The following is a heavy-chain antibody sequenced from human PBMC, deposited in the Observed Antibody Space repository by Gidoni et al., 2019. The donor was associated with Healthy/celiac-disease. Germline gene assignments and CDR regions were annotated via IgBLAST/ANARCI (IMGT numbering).Heavy chain of an antibody. V-gene: IGHV4-34*01. CDR2: INHSGST. D-gene: IGHD3-10*01. CDR1: GGSFSGYY. CDR3: ARATGYYKVRGVPMYYFDY. J-gene: IGHJ4*02. Sequence: QVQLQQWGAGLLKPSETLSLTCAVYGGSFSGYYWSWIRQPPGKGLEWIGEINHSGSTNYNPSLKSRVTISVDTSKNQFSLKLSSVTAADTAVYYCARATGYYKVRGVPMYYFDYWGQGTLVTVSS.